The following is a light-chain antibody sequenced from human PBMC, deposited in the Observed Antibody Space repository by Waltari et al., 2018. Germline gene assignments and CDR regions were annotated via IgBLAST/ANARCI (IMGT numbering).Light chain of an antibody. CDR3: QQYGSSPRT. J-gene: IGKJ1*01. V-gene: IGKV3-20*01. Sequence: EIVLTQSPGTLSLSPGERATLSCRASQRVSSSYLAWYQQKPCQAPRLLIDGASSRATGIPDRFSGSGSGTDFTLTINRLEPEDFAVYYCQQYGSSPRTFGQGTKVEIK. CDR2: GAS. CDR1: QRVSSSY.